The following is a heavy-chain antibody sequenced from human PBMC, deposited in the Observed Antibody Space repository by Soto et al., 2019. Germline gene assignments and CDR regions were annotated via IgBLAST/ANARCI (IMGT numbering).Heavy chain of an antibody. CDR2: IWYDGSNK. J-gene: IGHJ6*02. Sequence: GGSLRLSCAASGFTFSSYGMHWVRQAPGKGLEWVAVIWYDGSNKYYADSVKGRFTISRDNSKNTLYLQMTSLRAEDTAVYYCARDAELRYFDWLLWDVAPYYYYGMDVWGQGTTVTVSS. D-gene: IGHD3-9*01. CDR3: ARDAELRYFDWLLWDVAPYYYYGMDV. V-gene: IGHV3-33*01. CDR1: GFTFSSYG.